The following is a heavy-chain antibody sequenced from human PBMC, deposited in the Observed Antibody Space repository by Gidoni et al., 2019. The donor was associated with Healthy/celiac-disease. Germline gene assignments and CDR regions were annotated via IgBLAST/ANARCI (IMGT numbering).Heavy chain of an antibody. D-gene: IGHD3-22*01. CDR1: GYTFTSYD. V-gene: IGHV1-8*01. CDR2: RNHKSGNT. Sequence: QVQLVQSGAAVKKPGASVKVSCKASGYTFTSYDLTWVRQATGQGLEWMGCRNHKSGNTGYAQKFQGRVTMTRNTSISTAYMELSSLRSEDTAVYYCARAPMTSYYYDRSGSREWFDPWGQGTLVTVSS. CDR3: ARAPMTSYYYDRSGSREWFDP. J-gene: IGHJ5*02.